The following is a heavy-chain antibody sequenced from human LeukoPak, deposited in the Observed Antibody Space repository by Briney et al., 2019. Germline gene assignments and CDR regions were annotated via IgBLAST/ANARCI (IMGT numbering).Heavy chain of an antibody. J-gene: IGHJ4*02. Sequence: SETLSLTCSVAGDSISIHYWSWIRQPPGEGLEWIGYIDHTGSTNYNPSPNRRVTISRDTSKNNFYLELSSVTAADTAVYYCARDSSMVRGGGFDYWGQGTLVTVSS. CDR2: IDHTGST. CDR3: ARDSSMVRGGGFDY. V-gene: IGHV4-59*11. CDR1: GDSISIHY. D-gene: IGHD3-10*01.